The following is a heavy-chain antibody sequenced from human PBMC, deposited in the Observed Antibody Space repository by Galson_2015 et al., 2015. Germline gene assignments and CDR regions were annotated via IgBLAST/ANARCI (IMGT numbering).Heavy chain of an antibody. J-gene: IGHJ4*02. CDR3: ASEYFH. CDR2: IYPGDSDT. D-gene: IGHD2/OR15-2a*01. V-gene: IGHV5-51*01. Sequence: QSGAEVKKPGDSLQISCTGSGYSFTNYWIGWVRQVPGKGLEWMAIIYPGDSDTRYSPSLQGQVTISADKSINTAYLQWSSLKASDTAMYYCASEYFHWGQGTLVTVSS. CDR1: GYSFTNYW.